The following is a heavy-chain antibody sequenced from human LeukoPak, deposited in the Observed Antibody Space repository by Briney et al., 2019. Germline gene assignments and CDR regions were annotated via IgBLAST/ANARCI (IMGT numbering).Heavy chain of an antibody. CDR1: GGSISSYY. CDR3: ARELSGSHDH. D-gene: IGHD3-10*01. Sequence: PSETLSLTCTVSGGSISSYYWSWIQQPPGKGPEWIGYISYSGSSNYNPSLKSRVTISVDTSKNQFSLKVNSLIAADTAIYYCARELSGSHDHWGQGTLVTVSS. J-gene: IGHJ4*02. V-gene: IGHV4-59*01. CDR2: ISYSGSS.